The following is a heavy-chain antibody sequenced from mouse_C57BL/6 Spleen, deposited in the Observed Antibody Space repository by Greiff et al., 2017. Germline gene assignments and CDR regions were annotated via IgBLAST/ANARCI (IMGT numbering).Heavy chain of an antibody. V-gene: IGHV1-22*01. CDR3: ARDPYYGSSYAMDY. CDR1: GYTFTDYN. J-gene: IGHJ4*01. Sequence: VQLQQSGPELVKPGASVKMSCKASGYTFTDYNMHWVKQSHGKSLEWIGYINPNNGGTSYNQKFKGKATLTVNKSSSTAYMELRSLTSEDSAVYYCARDPYYGSSYAMDYWGQGTSVTVSS. D-gene: IGHD1-1*01. CDR2: INPNNGGT.